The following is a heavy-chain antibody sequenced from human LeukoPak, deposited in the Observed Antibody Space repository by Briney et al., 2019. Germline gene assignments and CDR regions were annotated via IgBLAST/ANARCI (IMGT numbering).Heavy chain of an antibody. CDR3: ARFAAGGSYYYYMDV. Sequence: GGSLRLSCAASGFTFSSYGMHWVRQAPGKGLEWLAFIRYDGSNKYYADSVKGRFTISRDNSKNTLYLQMNSLRAEDTAVYYCARFAAGGSYYYYMDVWGKGTTVTVSS. J-gene: IGHJ6*03. V-gene: IGHV3-30*02. D-gene: IGHD3-10*01. CDR2: IRYDGSNK. CDR1: GFTFSSYG.